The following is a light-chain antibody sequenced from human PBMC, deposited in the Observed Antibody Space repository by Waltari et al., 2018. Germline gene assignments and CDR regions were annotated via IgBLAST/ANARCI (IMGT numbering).Light chain of an antibody. CDR1: TLPKQF. Sequence: SYHLTQPPSVSVSPGQTARITCSGNTLPKQFASWYQQKPGQAPVLMIYKDSERPSGIPERFSGSSSGTTVMLTISGVQAEDEADYYCQSADNSGTPVVFGGGTKLTVL. J-gene: IGLJ2*01. V-gene: IGLV3-25*03. CDR2: KDS. CDR3: QSADNSGTPVV.